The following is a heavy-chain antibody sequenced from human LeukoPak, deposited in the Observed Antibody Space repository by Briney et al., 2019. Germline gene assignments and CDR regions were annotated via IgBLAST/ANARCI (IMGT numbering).Heavy chain of an antibody. V-gene: IGHV3-73*01. J-gene: IGHJ6*03. CDR1: GITFDGSP. CDR2: IRSKTNNYET. CDR3: QAYYYHYMDV. Sequence: GGSLRLSCAASGITFDGSPIHWVRQAPGKGLEWVGRIRSKTNNYETGYAASLKGRFLISRDDSRNMSYLQMNSLKTEDTAVYYCQAYYYHYMDVWGKGTTVIVSS.